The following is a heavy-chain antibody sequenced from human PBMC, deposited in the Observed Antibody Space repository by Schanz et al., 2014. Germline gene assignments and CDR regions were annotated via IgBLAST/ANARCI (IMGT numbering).Heavy chain of an antibody. V-gene: IGHV3-74*01. D-gene: IGHD3-10*01. J-gene: IGHJ5*02. CDR1: GFTFSSYW. CDR3: AGPALRCGDNCFDP. Sequence: EVQLVESGGGLVQPGGSLRLSCAASGFTFSSYWMHWVRQVPGKGLVWVSRIKSDGSSTSYADSVKGRFTISRDNAKNTLYLQMNSLRAEDAAVYYWAGPALRCGDNCFDPWGQGTLLTVSS. CDR2: IKSDGSST.